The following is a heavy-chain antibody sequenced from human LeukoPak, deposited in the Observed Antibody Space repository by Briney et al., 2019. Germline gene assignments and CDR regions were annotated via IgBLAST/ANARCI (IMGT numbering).Heavy chain of an antibody. J-gene: IGHJ4*02. Sequence: GGSLRLSCAVSGFTFSNYWMSWVRQAPGKGLEWVAFIRYDGSNKYYADSVKGRFTISRDNSKNTLYLQMNSLRAEDTAVYYCAKETPYYDILTGYPPHDYWGQGTLVTVSS. CDR1: GFTFSNYW. V-gene: IGHV3-30*02. CDR2: IRYDGSNK. D-gene: IGHD3-9*01. CDR3: AKETPYYDILTGYPPHDY.